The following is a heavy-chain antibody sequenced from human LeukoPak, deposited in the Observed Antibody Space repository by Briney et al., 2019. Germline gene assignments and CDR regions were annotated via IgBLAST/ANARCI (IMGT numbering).Heavy chain of an antibody. Sequence: GESLRISCNGSGSXFTSYWISWVRPMPGKGREWMGRIDPSDSYTNYSPSFQGHVTISADKSISTAYLQWSSLKASDTAMYYCARVTGSYYNVYWGQGTLVTVSS. D-gene: IGHD3-10*01. V-gene: IGHV5-10-1*01. CDR3: ARVTGSYYNVY. J-gene: IGHJ4*02. CDR2: IDPSDSYT. CDR1: GSXFTSYW.